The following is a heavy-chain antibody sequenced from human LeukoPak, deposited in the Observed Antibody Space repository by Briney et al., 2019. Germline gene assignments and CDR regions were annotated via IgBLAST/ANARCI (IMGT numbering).Heavy chain of an antibody. CDR3: AIKKIHGNPFDY. CDR1: AYTFIDYY. Sequence: ASVTVSCKAPAYTFIDYYVHWVRQAPGQGLEWMGWFHPSSGSAGYAQKFQGRVTMTRDTSISTAYMQLTRLTFDDTAVYYCAIKKIHGNPFDYWGQGTLVTLSS. V-gene: IGHV1-2*02. J-gene: IGHJ4*02. CDR2: FHPSSGSA.